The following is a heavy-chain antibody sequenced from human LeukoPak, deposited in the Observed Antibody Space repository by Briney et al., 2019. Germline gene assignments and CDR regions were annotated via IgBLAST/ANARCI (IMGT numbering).Heavy chain of an antibody. V-gene: IGHV1-69*04. CDR1: GGTFSSYA. Sequence: SVKVSCKASGGTFSSYAISWVRQAPGQGLEWMGRIIPILGIANYAQKFQGRVTITADNSTSTAYMELSSLRSEDTAVYYCARALEDTAMVHILTLWGQGTLVTVSS. CDR3: ARALEDTAMVHILTL. D-gene: IGHD5-18*01. CDR2: IIPILGIA. J-gene: IGHJ4*02.